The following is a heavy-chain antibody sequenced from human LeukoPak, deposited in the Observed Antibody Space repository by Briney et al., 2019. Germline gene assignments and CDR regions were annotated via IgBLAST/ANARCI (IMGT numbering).Heavy chain of an antibody. J-gene: IGHJ4*02. D-gene: IGHD2-15*01. CDR1: GGSFSGYY. CDR2: INHSGST. Sequence: NPSETLSLTGAVYGGSFSGYYWSWIRQPPGKGLEWIGEINHSGSTNYNPSLKSRVTISVDTSKNQFSLKLSSVTAADTAVYYCAREGRSSTPGYWGQVTLVTVSS. CDR3: AREGRSSTPGY. V-gene: IGHV4-34*01.